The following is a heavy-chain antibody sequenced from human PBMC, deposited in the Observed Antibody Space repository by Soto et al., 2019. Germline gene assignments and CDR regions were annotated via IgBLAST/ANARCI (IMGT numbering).Heavy chain of an antibody. J-gene: IGHJ4*02. CDR2: IYWNDDK. Sequence: QITLKESGPTLVKPTQTLTLTCTFSGFSLSTSGVGVGWIRQPPGKALEWLALIYWNDDKRYSPSLKSRLTITKDTSKNQVVLTMTNMDPVDTATYYCALLDSGCYSFDYWGQGTLVTVSS. CDR1: GFSLSTSGVG. CDR3: ALLDSGCYSFDY. V-gene: IGHV2-5*01. D-gene: IGHD1-26*01.